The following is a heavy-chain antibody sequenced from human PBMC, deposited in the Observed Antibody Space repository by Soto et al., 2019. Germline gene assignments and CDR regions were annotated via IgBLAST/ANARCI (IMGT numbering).Heavy chain of an antibody. Sequence: EVQLVESGGDWVNLGGPFSLSGEAPNLLFTKAWLSGVPKPPGKGLEWVGRIKSKTDGGTTDYAAPVKGRFTISRDESQNTLYLQMNSLKTEDTAVYYCTSLYYGHWGQGTLVTVSS. CDR2: IKSKTDGGTT. CDR3: TSLYYGH. V-gene: IGHV3-15*07. D-gene: IGHD3-16*02. J-gene: IGHJ4*02. CDR1: NLLFTKAW.